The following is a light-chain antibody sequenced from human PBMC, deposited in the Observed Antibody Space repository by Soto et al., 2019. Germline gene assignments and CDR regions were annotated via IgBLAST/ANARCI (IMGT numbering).Light chain of an antibody. CDR3: SSFAGSYTHV. Sequence: QSALTQPRSVSGSPGQAITFSCTGTNSDVGRYVYVSWYQKHPDKAPKLIIYDVTKRPSGVPDRFSGSKSGNTASLTISGLQADDEADYFCSSFAGSYTHVFGTGTKLTVL. CDR2: DVT. CDR1: NSDVGRYVY. V-gene: IGLV2-11*01. J-gene: IGLJ1*01.